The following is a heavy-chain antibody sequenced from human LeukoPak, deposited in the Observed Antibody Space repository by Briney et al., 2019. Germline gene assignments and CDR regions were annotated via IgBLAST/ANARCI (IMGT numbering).Heavy chain of an antibody. V-gene: IGHV3-23*01. CDR2: ISGSGGST. J-gene: IGHJ4*02. D-gene: IGHD6-19*01. CDR3: AKQWLAYFDY. CDR1: GFTFSSYA. Sequence: GGSLRLSCAASGFTFSSYAMSWVRQAPGKGLEWVSAISGSGGSTYYADSVKGRFTISRDNSKYTLYLQMNSLRAEDAAVYYCAKQWLAYFDYWGQGTLVTVSS.